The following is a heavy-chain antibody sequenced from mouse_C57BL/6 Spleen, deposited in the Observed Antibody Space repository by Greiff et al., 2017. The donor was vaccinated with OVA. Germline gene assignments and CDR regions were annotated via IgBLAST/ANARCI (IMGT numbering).Heavy chain of an antibody. V-gene: IGHV5-9*01. CDR1: GFTFSSYT. Sequence: EVMLVESGGGLVKPGGSLKLSCAASGFTFSSYTMSWVRQTPEKRLEWVATISGGGGNTYYPDRVKGRFTISRDNAKNTLYLQMSSLRSEDTALYYCARREDYGSSYFDYWGQGTTLTVSS. D-gene: IGHD1-1*01. CDR3: ARREDYGSSYFDY. CDR2: ISGGGGNT. J-gene: IGHJ2*01.